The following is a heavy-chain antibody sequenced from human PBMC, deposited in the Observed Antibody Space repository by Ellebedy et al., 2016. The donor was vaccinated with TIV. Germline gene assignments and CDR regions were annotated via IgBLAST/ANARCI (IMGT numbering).Heavy chain of an antibody. V-gene: IGHV4-59*01. J-gene: IGHJ4*02. CDR3: ARTNGEFDY. Sequence: SETLSLTCTVSGGSIRSYYWSWIRQPPGKGLEWIGYIYYSGSTNYNPSLKSRVTISVDTSKNQFSLKLSSVTAADTAVYYCARTNGEFDYWGQGTLVTASS. CDR2: IYYSGST. D-gene: IGHD2-8*01. CDR1: GGSIRSYY.